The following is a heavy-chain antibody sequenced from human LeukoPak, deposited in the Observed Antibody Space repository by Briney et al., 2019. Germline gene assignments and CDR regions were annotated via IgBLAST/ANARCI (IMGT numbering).Heavy chain of an antibody. CDR2: IYHDGST. CDR1: GGSLSSSSYY. D-gene: IGHD2-15*01. CDR3: ARRPHVGEPAA. Sequence: SETLSLTCAVSGGSLSSSSYYWAWIRQPPGKGLEWIGSIYHDGSTYSNPSLEGRVTISVDTSKNQFSLKLTSVTAADTAMYHCARRPHVGEPAAWGQGTLVTVSS. V-gene: IGHV4-39*01. J-gene: IGHJ5*02.